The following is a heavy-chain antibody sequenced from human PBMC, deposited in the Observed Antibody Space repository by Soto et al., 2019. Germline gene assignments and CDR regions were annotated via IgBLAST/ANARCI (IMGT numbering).Heavy chain of an antibody. D-gene: IGHD5-18*01. CDR1: GGSISSNNYY. Sequence: PSETLSLTCTVSGGSISSNNYYWGWIRQPPGKGLEWIGSIYYSGSTYYNPSLKSRLTISLDTSKNQFSLKLSSVTAADTAIYYCARGSYSLRPXYWGQGTLVTVSS. V-gene: IGHV4-39*07. CDR3: ARGSYSLRPXY. CDR2: IYYSGST. J-gene: IGHJ4*02.